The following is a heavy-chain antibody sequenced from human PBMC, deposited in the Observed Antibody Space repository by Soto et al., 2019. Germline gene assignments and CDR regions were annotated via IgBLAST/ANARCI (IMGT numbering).Heavy chain of an antibody. CDR3: ARVTRGGAFDI. D-gene: IGHD2-2*01. V-gene: IGHV1-3*01. J-gene: IGHJ3*02. CDR1: GYAFTSYA. Sequence: GASVKVSYKASGYAFTSYAMHWVRQAPGQRLEWMGWINAGNGNTKYSQKFQGRVTTTRDTSASTAYMELSSLRSEDTAVYYCARVTRGGAFDIWGQGTMVTVSS. CDR2: INAGNGNT.